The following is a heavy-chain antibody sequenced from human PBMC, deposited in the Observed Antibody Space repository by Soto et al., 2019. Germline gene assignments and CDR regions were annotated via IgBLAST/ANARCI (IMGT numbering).Heavy chain of an antibody. D-gene: IGHD2-21*02. V-gene: IGHV3-21*01. Sequence: EVQLVESGGGLVKPGWSLRLSCAASGFTFGTYTMNWVRQAPGKGLEWVSSIGTTSSYIYYADSVRGRFTISRDNARDSLYLQMSSLRAEDTAVYYCARVMCGDCSTYYYYSMDVW. CDR3: ARVMCGDCSTYYYYSMDV. CDR1: GFTFGTYT. J-gene: IGHJ6*03. CDR2: IGTTSSYI.